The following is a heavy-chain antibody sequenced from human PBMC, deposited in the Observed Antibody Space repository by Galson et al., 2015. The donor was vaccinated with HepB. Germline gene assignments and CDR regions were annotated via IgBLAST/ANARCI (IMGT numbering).Heavy chain of an antibody. V-gene: IGHV4-39*01. J-gene: IGHJ3*02. CDR2: IYYSGST. D-gene: IGHD3-10*01. CDR1: GGSISSSSYY. Sequence: SETLSLTCTVSGGSISSSSYYWGWIRQPPGKGLEWIGSIYYSGSTYYNPSLKSRVTISVDTSKNQFSLKLSSVTAADTAVYYCARLWFGELFRRGGWDAFDIWGQGTMVTVSS. CDR3: ARLWFGELFRRGGWDAFDI.